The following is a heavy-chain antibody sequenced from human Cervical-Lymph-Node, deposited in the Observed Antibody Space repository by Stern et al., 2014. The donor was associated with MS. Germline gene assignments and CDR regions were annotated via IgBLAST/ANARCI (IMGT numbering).Heavy chain of an antibody. CDR2: INPNSGGT. V-gene: IGHV1-2*06. Sequence: QLVQSGPEVKKPGASVKVSCKASGYTFTGYFIHWVRQAPGQGLEWMGRINPNSGGTNFEQRFPGRVTLTRDTSIRTAYMDLSSLKSDDTAVYYWAREGGSSNLKDWGQGTLVTVSS. D-gene: IGHD3-16*01. J-gene: IGHJ4*02. CDR3: AREGGSSNLKD. CDR1: GYTFTGYF.